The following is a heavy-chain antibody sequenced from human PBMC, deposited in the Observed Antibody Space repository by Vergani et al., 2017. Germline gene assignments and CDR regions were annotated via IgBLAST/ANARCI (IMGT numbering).Heavy chain of an antibody. D-gene: IGHD3-22*01. CDR2: ISSSGSTL. CDR3: ARDANDSSGYVIWDAFDI. J-gene: IGHJ3*02. CDR1: GFTFSDYY. V-gene: IGHV3-11*01. Sequence: QVQLVESGGGLVKPGGSLRLSCAASGFTFSDYYMSWIRQAPGKGLEWVSYISSSGSTLYYADSVKGRFTSSRDNAKNSLYLQMNSLRAEDTAVYYCARDANDSSGYVIWDAFDIWGQGTMVTVSS.